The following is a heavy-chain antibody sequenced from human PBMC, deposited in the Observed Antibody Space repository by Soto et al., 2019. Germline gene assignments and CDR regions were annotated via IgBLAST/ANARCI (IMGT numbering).Heavy chain of an antibody. V-gene: IGHV4-59*01. CDR3: ARESPAPSYYYDSSGNWFDP. CDR1: GGSISSYY. D-gene: IGHD3-22*01. Sequence: SETLSLTCTVSGGSISSYYWSWIRQPPGKGLEWIGYIYYSGSTNYNPSLKSRDTISVDTSKNQFSLKLSSVTAADTAVYYCARESPAPSYYYDSSGNWFDPWGQGTLVTVSS. J-gene: IGHJ5*02. CDR2: IYYSGST.